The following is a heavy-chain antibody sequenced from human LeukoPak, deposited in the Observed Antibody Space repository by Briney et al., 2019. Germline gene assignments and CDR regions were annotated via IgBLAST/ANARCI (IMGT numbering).Heavy chain of an antibody. D-gene: IGHD4-11*01. CDR3: ATVTKVDFDY. CDR1: GFTFSSYT. J-gene: IGHJ4*02. CDR2: VSVEGIGR. V-gene: IGHV3-30*09. Sequence: PGGCLRLSCAASGFTFSSYTFYWFRQAPGKGLEWVASVSVEGIGRYFPGSVEGRFAISRDDSKKSVFLQMSNVRPEDTALYFCATVTKVDFDYWGQGTLVTVSS.